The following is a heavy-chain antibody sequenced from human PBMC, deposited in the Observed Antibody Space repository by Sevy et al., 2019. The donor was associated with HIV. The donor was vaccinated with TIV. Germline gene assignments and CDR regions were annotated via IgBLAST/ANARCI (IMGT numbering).Heavy chain of an antibody. Sequence: SESLSLTCTVSGGSIRSGRYYWTWIRQPTGKGLEWIGRIFPSGGSNFNPSMMSRVSMSIDTSKKQFSLRLTSVTAADTAVYYCARAEVHGYNYGYFDSWGPGTPVTVSS. D-gene: IGHD5-12*01. V-gene: IGHV4-61*02. CDR1: GGSIRSGRYY. CDR3: ARAEVHGYNYGYFDS. CDR2: IFPSGGS. J-gene: IGHJ4*02.